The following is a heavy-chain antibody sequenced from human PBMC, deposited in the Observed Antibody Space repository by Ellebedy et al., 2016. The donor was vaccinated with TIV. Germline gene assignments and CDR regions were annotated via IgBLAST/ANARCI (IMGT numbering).Heavy chain of an antibody. CDR2: IWYDGSNK. D-gene: IGHD4-17*01. V-gene: IGHV3-33*08. J-gene: IGHJ4*02. CDR3: ARDDYGAQFDY. Sequence: GESLKISCAASGSTFSSYGMHWVRQAPGKGLEWVAVIWYDGSNKYYADSVKGRFTISRDNSKNTLYLQMNSLRAEDTAVYYCARDDYGAQFDYWGQGTLVTVSS. CDR1: GSTFSSYG.